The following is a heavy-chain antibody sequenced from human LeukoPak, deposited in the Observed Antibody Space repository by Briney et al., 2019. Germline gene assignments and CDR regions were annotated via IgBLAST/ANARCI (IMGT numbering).Heavy chain of an antibody. CDR3: AREDSRDALDI. V-gene: IGHV3-48*03. Sequence: TGGSLRLSCAASGFTFSSYAMSWVRQAPGKGLEWLSYIGSGGRTIYYADSVKGRFTISRDNARNSLYLQMNSLGAEDTAVYHCAREDSRDALDIWGQGTMVTVSS. CDR2: IGSGGRTI. J-gene: IGHJ3*02. CDR1: GFTFSSYA. D-gene: IGHD3-22*01.